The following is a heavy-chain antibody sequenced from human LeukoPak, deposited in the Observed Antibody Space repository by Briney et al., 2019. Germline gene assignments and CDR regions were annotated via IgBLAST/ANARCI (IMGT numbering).Heavy chain of an antibody. J-gene: IGHJ4*02. CDR3: TGYSSGHY. Sequence: GGSLRLSCAASGLTVSVSDIHWVRQASGKGLEWVGRIGVKANNYATAYAAALKGRFTISRDDSTNTAYLQMNSLRTEDTAVYYCTGYSSGHYWGQGTLVTVSS. CDR1: GLTVSVSD. V-gene: IGHV3-73*01. CDR2: IGVKANNYAT. D-gene: IGHD6-19*01.